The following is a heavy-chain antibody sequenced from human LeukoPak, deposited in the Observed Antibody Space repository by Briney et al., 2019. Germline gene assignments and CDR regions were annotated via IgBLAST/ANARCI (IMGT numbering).Heavy chain of an antibody. CDR3: AIIAAAGYFDY. CDR2: INPNSAGT. D-gene: IGHD6-13*01. Sequence: ASVKVSCKASGYTFTSYYIHWVRQAPGQGLEWMGWINPNSAGTNYAQKFQGRVTMTRDTSISTAYMELSRLRSDDTAVYYCAIIAAAGYFDYWGQGTLVTVSS. CDR1: GYTFTSYY. J-gene: IGHJ4*02. V-gene: IGHV1-2*02.